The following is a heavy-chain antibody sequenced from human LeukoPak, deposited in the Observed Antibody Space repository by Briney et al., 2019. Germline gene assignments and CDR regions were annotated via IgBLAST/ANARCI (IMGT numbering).Heavy chain of an antibody. Sequence: ASVRVSCKASGYTFTNFAMNWVRQAPGQGLEWMGWIDTNTGIPTYAQGFTGRFVFSLDTSVSTVYLQISSLQADDAAVYFCARDPGSQRVNRLARRGDYWGQGTLVTVSS. V-gene: IGHV7-4-1*02. CDR3: ARDPGSQRVNRLARRGDY. CDR2: IDTNTGIP. D-gene: IGHD1-14*01. CDR1: GYTFTNFA. J-gene: IGHJ4*02.